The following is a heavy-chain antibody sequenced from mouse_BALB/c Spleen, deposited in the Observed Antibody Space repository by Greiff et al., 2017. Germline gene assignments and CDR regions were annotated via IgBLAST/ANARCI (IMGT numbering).Heavy chain of an antibody. CDR1: GFTFSSFG. Sequence: EVQLQESGGGLVQPGGSRKLSCAASGFTFSSFGMHWVRQAPEKGLEWVAYISSGSSTIYYADTVKGRFTISRDNPKNTLFLQMTSLRSEDTAMYYCARSGIYYYAMDYWGQGTSVTVSS. CDR2: ISSGSSTI. D-gene: IGHD4-1*01. CDR3: ARSGIYYYAMDY. J-gene: IGHJ4*01. V-gene: IGHV5-17*02.